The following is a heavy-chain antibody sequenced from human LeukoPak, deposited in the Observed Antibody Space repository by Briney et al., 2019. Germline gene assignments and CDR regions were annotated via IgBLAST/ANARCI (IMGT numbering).Heavy chain of an antibody. D-gene: IGHD3-22*01. Sequence: PSETLSLTCTVSGGSITNYYWSWIRQPPGKGLEWIGYIYYSGSTNYNPSLKSRVTISLDTSKKQFSLKLSSLTAADTAVYYCARWGSGYYNFDLWGRGTLVTVSS. J-gene: IGHJ2*01. CDR3: ARWGSGYYNFDL. V-gene: IGHV4-59*01. CDR2: IYYSGST. CDR1: GGSITNYY.